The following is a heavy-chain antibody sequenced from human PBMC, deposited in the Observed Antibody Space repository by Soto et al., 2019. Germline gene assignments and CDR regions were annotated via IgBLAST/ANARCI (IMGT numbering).Heavy chain of an antibody. D-gene: IGHD6-6*01. CDR2: IYWSGDE. CDR1: GFSLSTSGVG. J-gene: IGHJ3*01. V-gene: IGHV2-5*01. Sequence: QMTLKESGPTLVKPTQTLTLTCSFSGFSLSTSGVGVGWVRQPPGKALEWLALIYWSGDEHYRASLKSRLTITKATSKNQVVLIMTNMDPVDTATYYCARGLATLPVFAFDAWGQGTTVTVSS. CDR3: ARGLATLPVFAFDA.